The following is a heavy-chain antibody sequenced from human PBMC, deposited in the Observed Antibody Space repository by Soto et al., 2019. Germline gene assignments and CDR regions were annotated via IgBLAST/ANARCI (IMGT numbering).Heavy chain of an antibody. J-gene: IGHJ4*02. Sequence: GESLKISCQASGYIFNNHWIAWVRQKPEKGLELMGIIYPGDFDIRYNPTFQGHVTISVDRSRSTAYLQWGSLRASDSGLYFCARTDGWASARYFFDSWGQGTLVTVSS. CDR1: GYIFNNHW. CDR3: ARTDGWASARYFFDS. V-gene: IGHV5-51*01. D-gene: IGHD3-9*01. CDR2: IYPGDFDI.